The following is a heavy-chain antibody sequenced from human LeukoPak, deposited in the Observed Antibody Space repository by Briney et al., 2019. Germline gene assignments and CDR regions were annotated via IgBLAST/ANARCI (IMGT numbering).Heavy chain of an antibody. CDR3: ARLGDSSGYQQTDAFDI. CDR1: GFTVSSNY. CDR2: IYSGGST. V-gene: IGHV3-66*01. J-gene: IGHJ3*02. D-gene: IGHD3-22*01. Sequence: GGSLRLSCAASGFTVSSNYMSWVRQAPGKGLEWVSVIYSGGSTYYADSVKGRFTISRDNSKNTLYLQMNSLRAEDTAVYYCARLGDSSGYQQTDAFDIWGQGTMVTVSS.